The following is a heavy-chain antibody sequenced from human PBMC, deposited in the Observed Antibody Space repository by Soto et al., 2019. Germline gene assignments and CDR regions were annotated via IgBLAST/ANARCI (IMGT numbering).Heavy chain of an antibody. CDR2: INHSGST. Sequence: SETLSLTCAAYGGSFSGYYWTWIRQPPGTGLEWIGEINHSGSTNYNPSLKSRVTISVDTSKNQFSLKLTSVTAADTAVYYCARDKINGIFDYWGQGTLVTVS. D-gene: IGHD2-8*01. CDR3: ARDKINGIFDY. V-gene: IGHV4-34*01. J-gene: IGHJ4*02. CDR1: GGSFSGYY.